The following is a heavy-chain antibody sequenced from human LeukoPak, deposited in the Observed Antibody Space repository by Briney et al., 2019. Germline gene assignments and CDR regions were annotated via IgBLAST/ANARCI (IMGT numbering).Heavy chain of an antibody. J-gene: IGHJ3*02. D-gene: IGHD6-19*01. V-gene: IGHV1-18*01. CDR3: ARGLQENLAWLQAFSAFDI. CDR1: GYTFNNYG. Sequence: WASVKVSCKASGYTFNNYGISWVRQAPGQGLEWMGWVSSYNGDTNYAQKFRGRVTMSTDTSTSTAYMELRSLRSDDTAVYYCARGLQENLAWLQAFSAFDIWGQGTMVTVSS. CDR2: VSSYNGDT.